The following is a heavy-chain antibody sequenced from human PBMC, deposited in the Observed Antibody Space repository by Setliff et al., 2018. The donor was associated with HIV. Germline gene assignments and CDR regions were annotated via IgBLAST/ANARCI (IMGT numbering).Heavy chain of an antibody. Sequence: KPSETLSLTCAVSGGSISSSNWWSWVRQPPGKGLEWIGKIYHSGSTNYNPSLESRVTISVDKSKKQFSLKMSSVTAADTAVYYCARASRSRGWLELPFFDFWGQGTLVTVSS. V-gene: IGHV4-4*02. J-gene: IGHJ4*02. D-gene: IGHD2-15*01. CDR1: GGSISSSNW. CDR3: ARASRSRGWLELPFFDF. CDR2: IYHSGST.